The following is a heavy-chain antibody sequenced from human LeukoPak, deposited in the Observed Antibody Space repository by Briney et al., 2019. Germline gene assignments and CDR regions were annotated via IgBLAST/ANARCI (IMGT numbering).Heavy chain of an antibody. CDR2: IYSSGST. V-gene: IGHV4-4*07. CDR1: AGSINSYY. J-gene: IGHJ4*02. Sequence: PSETLSLTCTVSAGSINSYYGSSSRQPAGKGLGLIGRIYSSGSTNYNPSRKSRVTLSEDTSKNQFSLKLDTVPVADTAFYSCASTSSGNLPLFDYGGQGTLVTVSS. D-gene: IGHD3-22*01. CDR3: ASTSSGNLPLFDY.